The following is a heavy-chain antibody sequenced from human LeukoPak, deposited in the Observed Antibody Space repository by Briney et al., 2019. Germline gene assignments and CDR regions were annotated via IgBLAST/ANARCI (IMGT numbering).Heavy chain of an antibody. Sequence: SETLSLTCGVSGGSINTNTFFWGWIRQPPGKGLEWIGNVFYSGNTLYNPSLKSRVTMSIDTSKSQFSLSLSSVTAADTAMYWCVRQSRIFGVTRPGYMDVWGKGIMVSVSS. V-gene: IGHV4-39*01. D-gene: IGHD3-3*01. CDR2: VFYSGNT. J-gene: IGHJ6*03. CDR3: VRQSRIFGVTRPGYMDV. CDR1: GGSINTNTFF.